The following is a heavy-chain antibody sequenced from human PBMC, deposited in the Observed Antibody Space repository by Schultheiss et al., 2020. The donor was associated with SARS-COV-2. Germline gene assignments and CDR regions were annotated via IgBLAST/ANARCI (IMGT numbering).Heavy chain of an antibody. V-gene: IGHV4-31*03. J-gene: IGHJ4*02. CDR2: IYYSGST. CDR3: ARTGRPVPDRDFGFDY. D-gene: IGHD5-24*01. Sequence: SETLSLTCTVSGGSISSGGYYWSWIRQHPGKGLEWIGYIYYSGSTYYNPSLKSRVTISVDTSKNQFSLKLSSVTAADTAVYSCARTGRPVPDRDFGFDYWGQGTLVTVSS. CDR1: GGSISSGGYY.